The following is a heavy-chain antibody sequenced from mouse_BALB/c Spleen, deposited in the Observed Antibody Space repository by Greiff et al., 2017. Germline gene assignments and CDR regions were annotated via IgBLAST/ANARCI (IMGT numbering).Heavy chain of an antibody. D-gene: IGHD2-12*01. Sequence: VQLQQSGAELAKPGASVKMSCKASGYTFTSYWMHWVKQRPGRGLEWIGYINPSTGYTEYNQKFKDKATLTADKSSSTAYMQLSSLTSEDSAVYYCARDYRGYFDYWGQGTTLTVSS. V-gene: IGHV1-7*01. CDR2: INPSTGYT. CDR3: ARDYRGYFDY. CDR1: GYTFTSYW. J-gene: IGHJ2*01.